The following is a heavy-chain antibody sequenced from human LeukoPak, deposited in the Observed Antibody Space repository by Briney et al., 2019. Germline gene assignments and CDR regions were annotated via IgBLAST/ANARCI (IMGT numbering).Heavy chain of an antibody. CDR2: ISWISDTI. J-gene: IGHJ3*02. CDR3: AKTTGINDAFDI. CDR1: GFTFDDYA. Sequence: GGSLRLSCAASGFTFDDYAMHWVRQPPGKGLEWVSGISWISDTIGYGDSVKARFTVSRDNAKNSLYLQMNSLRVEDTALYHCAKTTGINDAFDIWGQGTMVIVSS. V-gene: IGHV3-9*01. D-gene: IGHD1-1*01.